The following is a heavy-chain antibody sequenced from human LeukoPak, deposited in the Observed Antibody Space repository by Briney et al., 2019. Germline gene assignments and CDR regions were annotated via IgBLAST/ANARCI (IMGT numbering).Heavy chain of an antibody. J-gene: IGHJ4*02. CDR2: IYNSGDT. V-gene: IGHV4-4*07. CDR1: SASIRTYH. D-gene: IGHD4-17*01. CDR3: ATYGDYGSDY. Sequence: SETLSLTCSVSSASIRTYHWCWIRQPAGKGLDWIGRIYNSGDTSYNPSLKSRVTMSLDTSKNQVSLNLNFVTAADTAVYYCATYGDYGSDYWGQGTLVTVSS.